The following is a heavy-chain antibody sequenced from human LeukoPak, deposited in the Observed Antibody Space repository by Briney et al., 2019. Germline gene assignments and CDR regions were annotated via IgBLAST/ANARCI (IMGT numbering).Heavy chain of an antibody. CDR3: ARDLCSGGRCRYAEY. D-gene: IGHD2-15*01. CDR2: IWNDASHD. CDR1: GFTFSTYG. Sequence: GGSLRLSCAASGFTFSTYGMHWVRQAPGKGLELVAVIWNDASHDNYADSVRGRFTISRDNSKNTLSLQMNSLRAEDTAVYYCARDLCSGGRCRYAEYWGQGALDTVSS. V-gene: IGHV3-33*01. J-gene: IGHJ4*02.